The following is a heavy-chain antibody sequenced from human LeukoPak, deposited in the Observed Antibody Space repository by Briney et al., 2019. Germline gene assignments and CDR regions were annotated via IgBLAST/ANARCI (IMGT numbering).Heavy chain of an antibody. V-gene: IGHV1-69*04. Sequence: ASVKVSCKASGGTFSSYAISWVRQAPGQGLEWMGRIIPILGIANYAQKFQGRVTITADKSTSTAYMELSSLRSEDTAVYYCARASNYYGSGSYYNVGFDYWGQGTLVTVSS. D-gene: IGHD3-10*01. CDR2: IIPILGIA. CDR3: ARASNYYGSGSYYNVGFDY. J-gene: IGHJ4*02. CDR1: GGTFSSYA.